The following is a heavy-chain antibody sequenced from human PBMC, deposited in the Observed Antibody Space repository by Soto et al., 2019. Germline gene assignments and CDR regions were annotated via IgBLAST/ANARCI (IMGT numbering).Heavy chain of an antibody. V-gene: IGHV1-58*01. J-gene: IGHJ5*02. CDR1: GFTFSSSA. CDR2: IDVGSANA. D-gene: IGHD3-10*01. Sequence: RASVKVSCKTSGFTFSSSAVHWVRQARGHRLQWIGWIDVGSANANYAQMLQERVTISRDMSTSTAYMELSSLRSEDTAVYYCARGTLVRGVISWGQGTLVTVSS. CDR3: ARGTLVRGVIS.